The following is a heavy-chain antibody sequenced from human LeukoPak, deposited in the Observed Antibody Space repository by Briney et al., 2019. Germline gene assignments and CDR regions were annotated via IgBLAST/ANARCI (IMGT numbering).Heavy chain of an antibody. CDR2: IKQDGSEK. CDR3: ARFGPGDYYDSSGYYSPLFDY. Sequence: PGGSLRLSCAASGFIFSSYWMSWVRQAPGKGLEWVANIKQDGSEKYYVDSVKGRFTISRDNAKNSLYLQMNSLRAEDTAVYYCARFGPGDYYDSSGYYSPLFDYWGQGTLVTVSS. D-gene: IGHD3-22*01. CDR1: GFIFSSYW. V-gene: IGHV3-7*01. J-gene: IGHJ4*02.